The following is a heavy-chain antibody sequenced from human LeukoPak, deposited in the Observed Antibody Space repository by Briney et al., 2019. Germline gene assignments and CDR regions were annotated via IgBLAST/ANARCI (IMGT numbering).Heavy chain of an antibody. CDR3: ARDTAMVQYFDY. D-gene: IGHD5-18*01. Sequence: PGGALRLSCAASGFTFDDYAMHWVRQDPGKGLEWVSLISGDGGSTYYAHSVKGRFTISRDNAKNSLYLQMNSLRAEDTAVYYCARDTAMVQYFDYWGQGTLVTVSS. J-gene: IGHJ4*02. V-gene: IGHV3-43*02. CDR1: GFTFDDYA. CDR2: ISGDGGST.